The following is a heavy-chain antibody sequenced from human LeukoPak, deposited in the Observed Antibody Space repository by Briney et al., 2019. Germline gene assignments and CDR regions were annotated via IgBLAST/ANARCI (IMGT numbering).Heavy chain of an antibody. CDR2: IKQDESEK. Sequence: GGSLRLSCAASGFTFSNYWMSWVRQAPGKGLEWVANIKQDESEKYYVESVKGRFTISRDNAKNSLYLQMNSLRAEDTAVYYCARLGNTDAFDIWGQGTMVTVSS. J-gene: IGHJ3*02. D-gene: IGHD7-27*01. CDR1: GFTFSNYW. V-gene: IGHV3-7*03. CDR3: ARLGNTDAFDI.